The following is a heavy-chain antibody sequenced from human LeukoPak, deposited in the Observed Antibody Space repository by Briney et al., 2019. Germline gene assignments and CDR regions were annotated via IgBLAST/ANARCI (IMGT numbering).Heavy chain of an antibody. D-gene: IGHD3-22*01. V-gene: IGHV3-21*01. CDR3: ARVAGSGYYHY. CDR2: NNGASSYI. Sequence: GGSLRLSCAASGFTFSTYSMNWVRQAPGKGLEWVSSNNGASSYIYYADSVKGRFTISRDNAKSSLYLQMSSLRAEDTAVYYCARVAGSGYYHYWGQGTLVTVSS. J-gene: IGHJ4*02. CDR1: GFTFSTYS.